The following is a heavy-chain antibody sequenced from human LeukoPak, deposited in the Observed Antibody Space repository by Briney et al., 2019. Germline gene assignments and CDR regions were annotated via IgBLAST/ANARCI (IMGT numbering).Heavy chain of an antibody. CDR3: TTAPYIWGTYRLSW. CDR1: GFTFSTYW. CDR2: TNPDGSRT. J-gene: IGHJ4*02. Sequence: GGSLRLSCAASGFTFSTYWMHWVRQAPGKGLVWVSRTNPDGSRTDYADSVKGRFTISRDNAKNTLYLQMNSLKTEDTAVYYCTTAPYIWGTYRLSWWGQGTLVTVSS. V-gene: IGHV3-74*01. D-gene: IGHD3-16*02.